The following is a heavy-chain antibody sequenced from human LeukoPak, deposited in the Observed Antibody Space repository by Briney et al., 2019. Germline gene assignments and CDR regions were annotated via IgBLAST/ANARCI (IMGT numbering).Heavy chain of an antibody. D-gene: IGHD4-17*01. J-gene: IGHJ6*03. V-gene: IGHV1-18*01. CDR2: ISAYNGNT. CDR1: GYTFTSYG. CDR3: ARTTVTTIEDYYYYYMDV. Sequence: ASVKVSCKASGYTFTSYGISWVRQAPGQGLEWMGWISAYNGNTNYAQKLQGRVTMTTDTSTSTAYMELRSLGSDDTAVYYCARTTVTTIEDYYYYYMDVWGKGTTVTVSS.